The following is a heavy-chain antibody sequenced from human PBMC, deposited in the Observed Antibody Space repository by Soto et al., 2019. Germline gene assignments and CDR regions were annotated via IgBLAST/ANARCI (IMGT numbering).Heavy chain of an antibody. CDR3: AKGASTTVFAFNDY. V-gene: IGHV3-9*01. Sequence: EVQLVESGGGLVQPGRSLRLSCAASGFIFDEYDMHWVRQAPGKGLEWVSSISWNSGNIGYADSVKGRFTISRDNAKNSLYLQMNSVRGEDTALYYCAKGASTTVFAFNDYWGQGTLVTVSS. J-gene: IGHJ4*02. D-gene: IGHD4-17*01. CDR1: GFIFDEYD. CDR2: ISWNSGNI.